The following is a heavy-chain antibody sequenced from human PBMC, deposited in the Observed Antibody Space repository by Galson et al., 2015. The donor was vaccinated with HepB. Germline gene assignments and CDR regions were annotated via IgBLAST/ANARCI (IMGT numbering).Heavy chain of an antibody. CDR2: INVVNDNT. CDR3: ARARGYYHYDNNGYDT. Sequence: SVKVSCKASGYIFANYGIQWVRQAPGQGLEWMGWINVVNDNTEYAQRFQGRVTITRDTSASTAFMELSSLRSEDTAVYYCARARGYYHYDNNGYDTWGQGTLVTVSS. CDR1: GYIFANYG. J-gene: IGHJ5*02. D-gene: IGHD3-22*01. V-gene: IGHV1-3*01.